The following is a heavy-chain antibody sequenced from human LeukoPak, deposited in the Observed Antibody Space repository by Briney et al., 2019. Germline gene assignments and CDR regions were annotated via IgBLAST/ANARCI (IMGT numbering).Heavy chain of an antibody. V-gene: IGHV6-1*01. CDR2: TYYRSKWYN. D-gene: IGHD5-12*01. J-gene: IGHJ3*02. CDR3: ARQEERPKVVATDAFDI. CDR1: GDSVSSNSAA. Sequence: SQTLSLTCAISGDSVSSNSAAWNWIRQSPSRGLEWLGRTYYRSKWYNDYAVSVKSRITINPDTSKNQFSLQLNSVTPEDTAVYYCARQEERPKVVATDAFDIWGQGTMVTVSS.